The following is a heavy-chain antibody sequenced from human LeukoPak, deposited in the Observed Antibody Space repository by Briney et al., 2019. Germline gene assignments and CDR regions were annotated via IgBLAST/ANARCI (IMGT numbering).Heavy chain of an antibody. Sequence: SETLSLTCTVSGGSISSGSYYWGWIRQPGGKGLEWIGRIYTSGSTNYNPSLKSRVTISVDTSKNQFSLKLSSVTAADTAVYYCAREGTLVPAATSYYYYMDVWGKGTTVTVSS. CDR1: GGSISSGSYY. J-gene: IGHJ6*03. CDR2: IYTSGST. D-gene: IGHD2-2*01. V-gene: IGHV4-61*02. CDR3: AREGTLVPAATSYYYYMDV.